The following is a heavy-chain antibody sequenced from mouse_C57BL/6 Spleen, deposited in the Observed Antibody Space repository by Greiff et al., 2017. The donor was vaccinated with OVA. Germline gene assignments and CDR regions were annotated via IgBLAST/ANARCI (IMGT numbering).Heavy chain of an antibody. D-gene: IGHD3-3*01. J-gene: IGHJ1*03. V-gene: IGHV1-54*01. CDR1: GYAFTNYL. Sequence: VQLQQSGAELVRPGTSVKVSCKASGYAFTNYLIEWVKQRPGQGLEWIGVINPGSGGTNYNEKFKGKATLTADKSSSTAYMQLSSLTSEDSAVYFCARSGLGRRYFDVWGTGTTVTVSS. CDR3: ARSGLGRRYFDV. CDR2: INPGSGGT.